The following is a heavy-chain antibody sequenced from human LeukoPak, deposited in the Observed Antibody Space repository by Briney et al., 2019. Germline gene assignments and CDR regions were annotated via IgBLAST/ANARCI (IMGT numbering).Heavy chain of an antibody. Sequence: ASVKASCKASGGTFSSYAISWVRQAPGQGLEWMGGIIPIFGTANYAQKFQGRVTITADESTSTAYMELSSLRSEDTAVYYCAGRYSSGWERGGFDYWGQGTLVTVSS. CDR1: GGTFSSYA. CDR3: AGRYSSGWERGGFDY. J-gene: IGHJ4*02. V-gene: IGHV1-69*13. CDR2: IIPIFGTA. D-gene: IGHD6-19*01.